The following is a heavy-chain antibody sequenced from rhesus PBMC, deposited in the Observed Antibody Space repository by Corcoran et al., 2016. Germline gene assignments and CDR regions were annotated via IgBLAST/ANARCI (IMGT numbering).Heavy chain of an antibody. CDR3: ARDLNWGFDY. CDR1: GGSISGYY. V-gene: IGHV4S5*01. CDR2: IGVSSRSN. J-gene: IGHJ4*01. Sequence: QVQLEESGPGLVKPSETLSLTCAVSGGSISGYYWNWIRQPPGKGLEWIGYIGVSSRSNDDNPSLKSRVTISTDTAKNQLALRLNSVTAAETAVYYCARDLNWGFDYWGQGGLVTVSS. D-gene: IGHD7-45*01.